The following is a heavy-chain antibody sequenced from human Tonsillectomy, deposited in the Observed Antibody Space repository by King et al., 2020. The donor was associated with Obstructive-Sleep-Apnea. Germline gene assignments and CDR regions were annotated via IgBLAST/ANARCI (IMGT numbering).Heavy chain of an antibody. V-gene: IGHV4-39*01. CDR1: GDSISGGIFY. Sequence: LQLQESGPGLVKPSETLSLTCTVSGDSISGGIFYWGWIRQPPGKGLEWIGSLYHNGNTYYNPSLESRVSISVDTSKNQFFLRLHSVTAADTAVYYCARGQRGAYSSSWFRTNWFDPWGQGTLVTVSS. D-gene: IGHD2-2*01. CDR3: ARGQRGAYSSSWFRTNWFDP. CDR2: LYHNGNT. J-gene: IGHJ5*02.